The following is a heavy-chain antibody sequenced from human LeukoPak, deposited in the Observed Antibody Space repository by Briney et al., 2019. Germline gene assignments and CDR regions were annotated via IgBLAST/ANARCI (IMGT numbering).Heavy chain of an antibody. CDR1: GFTFSTYW. D-gene: IGHD6-13*01. CDR3: ARNRAAALDY. V-gene: IGHV3-7*01. J-gene: IGHJ4*02. CDR2: IHQDGSEK. Sequence: PGGSLRLSCAASGFTFSTYWMTWVRQAPGKGLEWVANIHQDGSEKYYVDSVKGRFTISRDNAKNSVYLQMNSLRAEDTAVYYCARNRAAALDYWGQGTLVTVSS.